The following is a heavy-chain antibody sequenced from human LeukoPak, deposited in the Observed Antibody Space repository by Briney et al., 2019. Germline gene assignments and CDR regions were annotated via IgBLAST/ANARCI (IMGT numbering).Heavy chain of an antibody. J-gene: IGHJ4*02. CDR1: GGSISSGDYY. CDR2: IYYSGST. Sequence: PSQTLSLTCTVSGGSISSGDYYWSWIRQPPGKGLEWIGYIYYSGSTNYNPSLKSRVTISVDTSKNQFSLKLSSVTAADTAVYYCARVFSDGYNWAYFDYWGQGTLVTVSS. V-gene: IGHV4-30-4*08. CDR3: ARVFSDGYNWAYFDY. D-gene: IGHD5-24*01.